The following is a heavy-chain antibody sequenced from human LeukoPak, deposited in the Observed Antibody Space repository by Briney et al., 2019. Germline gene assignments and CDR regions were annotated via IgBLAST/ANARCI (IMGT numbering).Heavy chain of an antibody. CDR3: ARGGSSHYYYYMDV. J-gene: IGHJ6*03. CDR1: GFTFSSDW. Sequence: QPGGSLRLSCAPSGFTFSSDWMSSVRQDPGKWLEWVANIKQEGRGKYYVDSVKGRITISRDNAKNSLYLQINILRAEDTAVYYCARGGSSHYYYYMDVWGKGTTVTVSS. V-gene: IGHV3-7*01. D-gene: IGHD6-13*01. CDR2: IKQEGRGK.